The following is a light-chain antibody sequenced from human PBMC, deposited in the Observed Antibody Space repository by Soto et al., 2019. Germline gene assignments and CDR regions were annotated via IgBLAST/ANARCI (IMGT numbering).Light chain of an antibody. V-gene: IGLV2-14*01. CDR1: SGDIGSYNR. CDR2: EVT. CDR3: SSYTNIHTSACV. Sequence: QSVLTQPASVSGSPGQSITISCTGTSGDIGSYNRVSWYQQHPGKAPKLIIYEVTDRPSGVSNRFSGSKSGNTASLTISGIQAEDEAEYYCSSYTNIHTSACVFGTGTKVTVL. J-gene: IGLJ1*01.